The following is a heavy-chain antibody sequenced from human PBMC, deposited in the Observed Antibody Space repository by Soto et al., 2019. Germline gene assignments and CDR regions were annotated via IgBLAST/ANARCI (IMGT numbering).Heavy chain of an antibody. D-gene: IGHD4-17*01. CDR2: IWYDGSNK. V-gene: IGHV3-33*01. CDR3: AREMFYGDHNTDYFDY. J-gene: IGHJ4*02. Sequence: GGSLRLSCAASGFTFSSYGMHWVRQAPGKGLEWVAVIWYDGSNKYYADSVKGRFTISRDNSKNTLYLQMNSLRAEDTAVYYCAREMFYGDHNTDYFDYWGQGTLVTVSS. CDR1: GFTFSSYG.